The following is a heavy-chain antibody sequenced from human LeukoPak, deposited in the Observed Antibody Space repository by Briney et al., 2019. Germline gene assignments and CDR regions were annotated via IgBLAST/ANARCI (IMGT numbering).Heavy chain of an antibody. V-gene: IGHV1-2*02. CDR2: SNPNSGDT. J-gene: IGHJ4*02. CDR1: GYTFSGYY. CDR3: AREEAYCSRPSCPLDY. D-gene: IGHD2-2*01. Sequence: ASVPVSCKASGYTFSGYYMHWVRHAPGQGLEWMGWSNPNSGDTHYAQKFQGRVTMTRDTSINTAYMELSSLKSDDTAVYFCAREEAYCSRPSCPLDYWGQGSLLT.